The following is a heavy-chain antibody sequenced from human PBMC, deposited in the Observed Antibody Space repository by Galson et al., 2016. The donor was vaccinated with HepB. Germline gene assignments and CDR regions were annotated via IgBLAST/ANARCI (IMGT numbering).Heavy chain of an antibody. V-gene: IGHV6-1*01. CDR3: ARETSRQWLVLRYFDY. CDR1: GDSVSSKSAA. Sequence: CAISGDSVSSKSAAWNWIRQSPSRGLEWLGRTYYRSKWYTDYALSVSSRITVNPDTSKNQFSLQLDSVTPDDTAVYYCARETSRQWLVLRYFDYWGQGILVTVSS. D-gene: IGHD6-19*01. J-gene: IGHJ4*02. CDR2: TYYRSKWYT.